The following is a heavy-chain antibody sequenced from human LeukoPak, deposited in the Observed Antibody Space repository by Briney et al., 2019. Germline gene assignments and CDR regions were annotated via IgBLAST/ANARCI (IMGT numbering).Heavy chain of an antibody. V-gene: IGHV3-64*01. CDR3: AKDYSKTSYYGSGTYYRPNWFDP. CDR2: ISSNGGSI. CDR1: EFTFSDYA. Sequence: GGSLRLSCAASEFTFSDYAMHWVRQAPGKELEYVSAISSNGGSIHYANSVKGRFTISRDNSKNTLYLQMNSLRAEDTAVYYCAKDYSKTSYYGSGTYYRPNWFDPWGQGTLVTVSS. J-gene: IGHJ5*02. D-gene: IGHD3-10*01.